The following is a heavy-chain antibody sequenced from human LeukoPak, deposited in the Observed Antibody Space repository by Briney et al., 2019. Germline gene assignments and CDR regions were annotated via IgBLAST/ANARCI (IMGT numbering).Heavy chain of an antibody. CDR1: GGTFSSYA. V-gene: IGHV1-69*05. CDR3: ARGPPAVAPLFDP. Sequence: ASVKVSCKASGGTFSSYAISWVRQAPGQGLEWMGGIIPIFGTANYAQKFQGRVTITTDESTSTAYMELSSLRSEDTAVYYCARGPPAVAPLFDPWGQGTLVTVSS. J-gene: IGHJ5*02. CDR2: IIPIFGTA. D-gene: IGHD4-23*01.